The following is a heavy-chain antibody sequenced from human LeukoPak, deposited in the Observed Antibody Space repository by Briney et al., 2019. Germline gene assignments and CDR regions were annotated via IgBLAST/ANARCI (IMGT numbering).Heavy chain of an antibody. CDR2: IKQDGSEK. CDR3: ARDHYYDSSGYYYPHYYYGMDV. D-gene: IGHD3-22*01. J-gene: IGHJ6*02. CDR1: GFTFSSYW. V-gene: IGHV3-7*01. Sequence: GGSLRLSCAASGFTFSSYWMSWVRQAPGKGLEWVANIKQDGSEKYYVDSVKGRFTISRDNAKNSLYLQMNSLRAEDTAVYYCARDHYYDSSGYYYPHYYYGMDVWGQGTTVTVSS.